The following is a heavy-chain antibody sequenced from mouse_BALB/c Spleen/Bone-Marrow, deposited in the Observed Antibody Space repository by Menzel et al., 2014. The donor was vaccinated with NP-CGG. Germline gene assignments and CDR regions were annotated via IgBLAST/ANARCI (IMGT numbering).Heavy chain of an antibody. V-gene: IGHV1S81*02. CDR3: TRSGFYGYGTYFDV. Sequence: QVQLQQSGAELVKPGASVKLSCKVSGYTFTNYYVYWVKQRPGQGLEWIGEINPSNGVTNFNVKFMSKATLTVDNSSSTAYMHLSSLTSEDSAVYYCTRSGFYGYGTYFDVWGAGTTVTVSS. CDR2: INPSNGVT. CDR1: GYTFTNYY. D-gene: IGHD1-2*01. J-gene: IGHJ1*01.